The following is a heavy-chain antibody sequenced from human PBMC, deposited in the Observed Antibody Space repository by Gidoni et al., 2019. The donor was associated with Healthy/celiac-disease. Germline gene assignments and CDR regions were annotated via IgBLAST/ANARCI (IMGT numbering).Heavy chain of an antibody. Sequence: QVQLVQSGAEVKKPGSSVKVSCKAAGGTFSSYAISWVRQAPGQGLEWMGGIIPIFGTANYAQKFQGRVTITADESTSTAYMELSSLRSEDTAVYYCASNEGYCTGGVCYLGYWGQGTLVTVSS. D-gene: IGHD2-8*02. V-gene: IGHV1-69*01. CDR3: ASNEGYCTGGVCYLGY. CDR2: IIPIFGTA. CDR1: GGTFSSYA. J-gene: IGHJ4*02.